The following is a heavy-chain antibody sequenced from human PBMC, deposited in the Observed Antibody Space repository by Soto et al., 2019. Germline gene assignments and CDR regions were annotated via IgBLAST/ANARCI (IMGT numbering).Heavy chain of an antibody. CDR1: GGTFSSNP. J-gene: IGHJ4*02. V-gene: IGHV1-69*13. CDR3: ASPTLYSGYDYLLDY. Sequence: SVKVSCKASGGTFSSNPINWVRQAPGQGLEWMGGIIPLFGAANYAQKFQGRVTITADEITTTGFMELRGLRSEDTAVYYCASPTLYSGYDYLLDYWGQGTMVTVSS. CDR2: IIPLFGAA. D-gene: IGHD5-12*01.